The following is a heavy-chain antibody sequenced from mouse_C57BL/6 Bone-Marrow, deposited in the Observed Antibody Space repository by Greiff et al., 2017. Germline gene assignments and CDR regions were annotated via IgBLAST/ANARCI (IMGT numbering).Heavy chain of an antibody. D-gene: IGHD2-3*01. CDR3: SSVDGNYFDF. CDR2: IDPEIGDT. CDR1: GFNIKDDY. V-gene: IGHV14-4*01. J-gene: IGHJ2*01. Sequence: EVQLQQSGAELVRPGASVKLSCTASGFNIKDDYIHWVKQRPEQGLEWIGWIDPEIGDTEYASKFQGKATITSDTSSNTAYLQLSSLTSEDTAVYYWSSVDGNYFDFWGQGTPLTVAS.